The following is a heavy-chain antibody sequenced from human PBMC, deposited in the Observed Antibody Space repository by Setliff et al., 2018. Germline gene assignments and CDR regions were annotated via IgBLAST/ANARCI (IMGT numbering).Heavy chain of an antibody. CDR2: ISSNGGTT. CDR1: GFTFSRYA. J-gene: IGHJ3*02. CDR3: VKIINLVTTVEAFDM. D-gene: IGHD4-17*01. Sequence: GSLRLSCSASGFTFSRYAMYWVRQAPGKGLEYVSAISSNGGTTYYADSVKGRFTISRDNSKNTLYVQMSSLRAEDTAVYYCVKIINLVTTVEAFDMWGQGTLVTVSS. V-gene: IGHV3-64*05.